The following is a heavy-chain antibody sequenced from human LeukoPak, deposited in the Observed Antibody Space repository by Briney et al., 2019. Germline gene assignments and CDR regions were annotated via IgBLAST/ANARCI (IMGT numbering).Heavy chain of an antibody. D-gene: IGHD3-3*01. Sequence: GASVKVSCKASGYTFTGYYMHWVRQAPGQGLEWMGWINPNSGGTNYAQKFQGRVTMTRDTSISTAYMELSRLRSDDTAVYYCASAYFAEWLSLHYNWFDPWGQGTLVTVSS. CDR2: INPNSGGT. V-gene: IGHV1-2*02. CDR1: GYTFTGYY. CDR3: ASAYFAEWLSLHYNWFDP. J-gene: IGHJ5*02.